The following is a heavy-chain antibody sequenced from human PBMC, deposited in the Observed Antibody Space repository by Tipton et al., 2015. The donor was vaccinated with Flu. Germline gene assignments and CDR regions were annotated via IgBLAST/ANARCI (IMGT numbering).Heavy chain of an antibody. D-gene: IGHD3-22*01. CDR3: ARGVIYYDRSGPITDAFDI. J-gene: IGHJ3*02. V-gene: IGHV4-61*02. Sequence: TLSLTCTVSGGSISSGSSYWAWIRQPAGKGLKWIGRIYTSGSTNSNPSLKSRVTISVDTSKNQFSLKLSSVTAADTAVYYCARGVIYYDRSGPITDAFDIWGQGTMVTVSS. CDR2: IYTSGST. CDR1: GGSISSGSSY.